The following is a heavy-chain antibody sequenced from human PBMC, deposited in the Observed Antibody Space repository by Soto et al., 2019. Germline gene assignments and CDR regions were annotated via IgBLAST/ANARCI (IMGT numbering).Heavy chain of an antibody. CDR1: GYTFSSYG. CDR3: VRGGFAYGYLDY. J-gene: IGHJ4*02. D-gene: IGHD5-18*01. Sequence: ASVKVSCKTSGYTFSSYGIVWVRQAPGQGLEWMGWISTYNVDTKYADKFQGRLTMSSDTSTTTAFMELRRLRSDDTAVYYCVRGGFAYGYLDYWGQGTMVTVSS. V-gene: IGHV1-18*01. CDR2: ISTYNVDT.